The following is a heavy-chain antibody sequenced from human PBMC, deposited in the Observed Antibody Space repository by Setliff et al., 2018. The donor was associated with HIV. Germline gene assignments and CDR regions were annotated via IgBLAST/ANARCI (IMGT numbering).Heavy chain of an antibody. J-gene: IGHJ2*01. CDR1: GGSLSDSY. Sequence: SETLSLTCAVYGGSLSDSYYNWIRQPPGKGLEWIGQISHSGTSSYNSSLKSRVAMSVDMSKNLFSLTLNSLTAADTAVYYCARHQRLPGLQPPYWYFDLWGRGTLVTVSS. CDR2: ISHSGTS. D-gene: IGHD6-25*01. V-gene: IGHV4-34*01. CDR3: ARHQRLPGLQPPYWYFDL.